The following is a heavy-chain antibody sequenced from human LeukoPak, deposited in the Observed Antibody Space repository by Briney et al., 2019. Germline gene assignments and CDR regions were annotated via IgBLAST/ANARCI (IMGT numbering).Heavy chain of an antibody. V-gene: IGHV3-23*01. Sequence: GGSLRLSCAASGFTFSSYAMSWVRQAPGKGLEWVSAISGSGGSTYYADSVKGRFTISRDNSKNTLYLQMNSLRAEDTAVYYCAKEGRGCSYGYLPYYFDYWGQGTLVTVSS. CDR2: ISGSGGST. CDR3: AKEGRGCSYGYLPYYFDY. CDR1: GFTFSSYA. D-gene: IGHD5-18*01. J-gene: IGHJ4*02.